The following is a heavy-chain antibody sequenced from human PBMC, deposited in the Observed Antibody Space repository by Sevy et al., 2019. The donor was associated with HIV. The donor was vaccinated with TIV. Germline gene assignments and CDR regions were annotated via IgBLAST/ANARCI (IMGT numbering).Heavy chain of an antibody. Sequence: SETLSLTCTVSGGSISSSGYYWGWIRQPPGMGLEWLGSIYYSGSTYYNPSLKNRVTISVDTSKNQFTLKMNSVTAADTAVYYCARHPYGDYVGYFDPWGHGTLVTVSS. V-gene: IGHV4-39*01. CDR1: GGSISSSGYY. CDR3: ARHPYGDYVGYFDP. CDR2: IYYSGST. D-gene: IGHD4-17*01. J-gene: IGHJ5*02.